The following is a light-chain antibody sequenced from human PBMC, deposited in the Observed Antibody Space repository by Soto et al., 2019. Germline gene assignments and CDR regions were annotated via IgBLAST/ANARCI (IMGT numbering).Light chain of an antibody. CDR2: AAS. Sequence: DIPMTQSPSSLSASVGDRVTITCRASQSISSYLNWDQQKPGKAPKLLIYAASSLQSGVPSRFSGSGSGTDFTLTISSLQPEDFATYYCQQSYRTPGTFGQGTKVEIK. J-gene: IGKJ1*01. CDR3: QQSYRTPGT. CDR1: QSISSY. V-gene: IGKV1-39*01.